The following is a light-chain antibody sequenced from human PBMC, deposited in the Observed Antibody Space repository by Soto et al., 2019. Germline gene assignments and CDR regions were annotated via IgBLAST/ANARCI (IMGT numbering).Light chain of an antibody. J-gene: IGKJ2*01. Sequence: EILMTQSQDTLSVSLGERATLSCRASQSISSNLAWYQQKPGQAPRLLIYGATTRATGVPARFNGGRSGTEFTLTISSLQSEDFAVYYCQQYKDWPPYTFGQGTKLEIK. CDR1: QSISSN. V-gene: IGKV3-15*01. CDR3: QQYKDWPPYT. CDR2: GAT.